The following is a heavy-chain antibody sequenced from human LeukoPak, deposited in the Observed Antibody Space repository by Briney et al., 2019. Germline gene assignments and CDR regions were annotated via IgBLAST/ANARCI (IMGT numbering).Heavy chain of an antibody. Sequence: GGSLRLSCAVSGFTFTSYWMSWVRQAPGKGLEWVANINEDGSYKFHADSVKGRLTISRDNSKDSLYLQMSSLRADDTAVYYCARDATRGGDNDYWGQGTRVIVSS. D-gene: IGHD2-21*02. CDR3: ARDATRGGDNDY. V-gene: IGHV3-7*01. CDR2: INEDGSYK. J-gene: IGHJ4*02. CDR1: GFTFTSYW.